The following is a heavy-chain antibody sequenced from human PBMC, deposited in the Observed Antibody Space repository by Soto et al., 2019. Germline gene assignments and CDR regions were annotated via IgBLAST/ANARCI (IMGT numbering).Heavy chain of an antibody. CDR2: ISAYNGNT. CDR3: ARDVSGSYYDY. CDR1: GYTFTSYG. V-gene: IGHV1-18*01. J-gene: IGHJ4*02. Sequence: DSVKXSCKASGYTFTSYGVSWVRQAPGQGLEWMGWISAYNGNTNYAQKLQGRVTMTTDTSTSTAYMELRSLRSDDTAVYYCARDVSGSYYDYWGQGTLVTVSS. D-gene: IGHD1-26*01.